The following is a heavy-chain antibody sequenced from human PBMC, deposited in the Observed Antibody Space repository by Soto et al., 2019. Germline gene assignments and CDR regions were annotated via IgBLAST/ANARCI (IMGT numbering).Heavy chain of an antibody. J-gene: IGHJ3*02. CDR2: ISYDGSNK. Sequence: GGSLRLSCAASGFTFSSYGMHWVRQAPGKGLEWVAVISYDGSNKYYADSVKGRFTISRDNSKNTLYLQMNSLRAEDTAVYYCAKDAVAWDAFDIWGQGTMVTVSS. CDR1: GFTFSSYG. CDR3: AKDAVAWDAFDI. V-gene: IGHV3-30*18.